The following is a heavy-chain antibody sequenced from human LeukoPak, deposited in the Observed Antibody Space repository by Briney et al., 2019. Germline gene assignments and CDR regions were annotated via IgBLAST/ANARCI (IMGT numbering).Heavy chain of an antibody. Sequence: GGSLRLSCAASGFTFSDYYMSWIRQAPGKGLEWVSYISSSGSTIYYADSVKGRFTISRDNAKNSLYLQMNSLRAEDTAVYYCARDLDYYDSSGYPEPGYWGQGTLVTVSS. CDR3: ARDLDYYDSSGYPEPGY. CDR1: GFTFSDYY. CDR2: ISSSGSTI. D-gene: IGHD3-22*01. V-gene: IGHV3-11*01. J-gene: IGHJ4*02.